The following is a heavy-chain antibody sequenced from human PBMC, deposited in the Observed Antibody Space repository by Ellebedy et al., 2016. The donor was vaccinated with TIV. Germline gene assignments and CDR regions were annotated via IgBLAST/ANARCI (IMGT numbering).Heavy chain of an antibody. CDR2: ISGLGSSI. CDR3: AKDSLGSGSYSN. V-gene: IGHV3-23*01. Sequence: GESLKISXAASGFTFSTSAMSWVRQAPGKGLEWVSAISGLGSSIYSADSVKGRFTISRDNSKNTLYLQMNSLRAEDTAVYYCAKDSLGSGSYSNWGQGTLVTVSS. CDR1: GFTFSTSA. D-gene: IGHD1-26*01. J-gene: IGHJ4*02.